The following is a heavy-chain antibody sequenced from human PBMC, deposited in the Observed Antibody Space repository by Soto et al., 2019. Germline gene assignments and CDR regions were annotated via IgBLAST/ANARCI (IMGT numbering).Heavy chain of an antibody. V-gene: IGHV1-46*03. J-gene: IGHJ5*02. CDR2: INPSNGGT. Sequence: ASGNGACKSSAYTFTHYDMHGVGSATAQGLEWMGIINPSNGGTSYAQDSQGGVTMTRDTSTSTGYVELSSLRPEETAAYYNARGACSTLGLGPWGQGPLVTVHS. CDR3: ARGACSTLGLGP. D-gene: IGHD3-10*02. CDR1: AYTFTHYD.